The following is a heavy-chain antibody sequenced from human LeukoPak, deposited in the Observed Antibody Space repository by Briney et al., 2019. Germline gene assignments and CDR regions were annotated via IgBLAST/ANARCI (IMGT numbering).Heavy chain of an antibody. J-gene: IGHJ5*02. CDR1: GGSISSYY. V-gene: IGHV4-59*01. D-gene: IGHD3-22*01. CDR3: ARGEEYYYDSSGYSWFDP. CDR2: IYYSGST. Sequence: SETLSLTCTVSGGSISSYYWSWIRQPPEKGLEWIGYIYYSGSTNYNPSLKSRVTISVDTSKNQFSLKLSSVTAADTAVYYCARGEEYYYDSSGYSWFDPWGQGTLVTVSS.